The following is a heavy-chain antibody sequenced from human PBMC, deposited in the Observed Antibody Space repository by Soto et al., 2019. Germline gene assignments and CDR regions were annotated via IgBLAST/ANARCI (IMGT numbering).Heavy chain of an antibody. CDR2: IYWDDDK. CDR1: GFSLSTSGVG. J-gene: IGHJ3*02. Sequence: QITLKESGPTLVKPTQTLTLTCTFSGFSLSTSGVGVGWIRQPPGKALEWLALIYWDDDKRYSPSLKSRLTITKDTSKNQVVLTMTNMDPVDTVTYYCAQGEAGPAARVSYAFDIWGQGTMVTVSS. D-gene: IGHD2-2*01. CDR3: AQGEAGPAARVSYAFDI. V-gene: IGHV2-5*02.